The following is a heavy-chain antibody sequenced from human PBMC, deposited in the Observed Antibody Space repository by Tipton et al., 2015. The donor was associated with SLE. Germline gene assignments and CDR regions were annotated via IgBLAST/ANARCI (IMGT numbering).Heavy chain of an antibody. D-gene: IGHD3-10*01. CDR2: IYTSGST. CDR1: GGSISSGSYY. J-gene: IGHJ4*02. CDR3: ARGGVVTLTQFDY. Sequence: TLSLTCTVSGGSISSGSYYWSWIRQPAGKGLEWIGRIYTSGSTNYNPSLKSRVTMSVDTSKNQFSLKLSSVTAADTAVYYCARGGVVTLTQFDYWGQGTLVTVSS. V-gene: IGHV4-61*02.